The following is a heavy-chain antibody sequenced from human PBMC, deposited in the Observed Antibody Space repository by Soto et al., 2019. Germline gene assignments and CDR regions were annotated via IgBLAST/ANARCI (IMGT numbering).Heavy chain of an antibody. CDR1: GFTFSSYA. D-gene: IGHD2-15*01. Sequence: EVQLVESGGGLVQPGGSLRLSCAASGFTFSSYAMHWFRQAPGKGLEYVSAISSNGGSTYYANSVTGIFTISRDNSKNTLYLQRGSLRAEDMDVYYCARGVVVVGATYGMDVWGQGNTVTVSS. V-gene: IGHV3-64*01. CDR3: ARGVVVVGATYGMDV. CDR2: ISSNGGST. J-gene: IGHJ6*02.